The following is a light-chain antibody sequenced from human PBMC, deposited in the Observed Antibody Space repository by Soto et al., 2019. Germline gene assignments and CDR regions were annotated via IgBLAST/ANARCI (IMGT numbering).Light chain of an antibody. CDR1: QSVSTT. J-gene: IGKJ4*01. V-gene: IGKV3-15*01. CDR2: GPS. CDR3: QQYQNWPLT. Sequence: EIVMTQSPATLSVSPGEVATPSCRPSQSVSTTFAWYRQKPGQAPRLLIYGPSTRATGIPARFSGSGSGTEFTLSISRLQSEDVAVYYCQQYQNWPLTFGGGTKVEIK.